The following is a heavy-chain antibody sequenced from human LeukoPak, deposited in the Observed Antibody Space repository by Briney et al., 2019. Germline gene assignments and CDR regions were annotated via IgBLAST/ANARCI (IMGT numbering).Heavy chain of an antibody. J-gene: IGHJ4*02. V-gene: IGHV3-23*01. CDR2: ISGSGGRT. CDR3: AKGRGYGDYGSTFEY. CDR1: GFIFSSYA. D-gene: IGHD4-17*01. Sequence: GGSLRLSCAASGFIFSSYAMNWVRQAPGKGLEWVSVISGSGGRTYYIDSVKGRFTISRDNSKNTLYLQMNSLGDDDTAVYYCAKGRGYGDYGSTFEYWGQGTLATVSS.